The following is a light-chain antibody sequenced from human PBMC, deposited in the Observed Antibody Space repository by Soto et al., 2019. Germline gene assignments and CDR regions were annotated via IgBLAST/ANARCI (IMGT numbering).Light chain of an antibody. CDR3: QQYDSSTIT. V-gene: IGKV3-20*01. Sequence: EIVLTQSPGTLSLSPGESATLLCRASQFIHRRYLAWYQQKPGQAPRLXIYGASSRDTGILDRFSGSGSGTEFTLTITPLEPDDFVVYFCQQYDSSTITFGQGTRLEIK. CDR2: GAS. J-gene: IGKJ5*01. CDR1: QFIHRRY.